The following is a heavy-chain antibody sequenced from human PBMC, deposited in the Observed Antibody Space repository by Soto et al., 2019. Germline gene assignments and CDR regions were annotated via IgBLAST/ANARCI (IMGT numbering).Heavy chain of an antibody. V-gene: IGHV1-3*01. CDR2: INAGNGYT. CDR1: GYTFTTYA. J-gene: IGHJ4*02. CDR3: ARGGDDCTTTSCYMIDY. Sequence: QVQLVQSGAEVKKPGASVMVSCQASGYTFTTYAMHWVRQAPGQRLEWMGWINAGNGYTKYSQKFQGRVTITRKTSATTAYMELGSMRSEDTAVYYCARGGDDCTTTSCYMIDYWGQGNLVTVSS. D-gene: IGHD2-2*02.